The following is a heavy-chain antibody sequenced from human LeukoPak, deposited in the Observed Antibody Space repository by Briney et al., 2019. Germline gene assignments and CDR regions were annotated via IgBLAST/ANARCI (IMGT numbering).Heavy chain of an antibody. V-gene: IGHV3-9*01. Sequence: PGGSLRLSCAASGFTFDDYAMHWVRQAPGKGLEWVSGISWNSGSIGYADSVKGRFTISRDNAKNSLYLQMNSLRAEDTALYYCAKDLDPMIVVVIPLPGAFDIWGQGTMITVSS. J-gene: IGHJ3*02. CDR3: AKDLDPMIVVVIPLPGAFDI. CDR1: GFTFDDYA. D-gene: IGHD3-22*01. CDR2: ISWNSGSI.